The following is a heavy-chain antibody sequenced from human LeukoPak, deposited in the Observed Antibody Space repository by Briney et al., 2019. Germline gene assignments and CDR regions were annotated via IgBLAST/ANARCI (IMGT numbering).Heavy chain of an antibody. D-gene: IGHD2-8*01. Sequence: PGGSLRLSCAASGFTFSNYGMHWVRQAPGKGLELVAFIWYDGSNRYYADSVKGRFTISSDNSENTLFLQMSGLRTEDTAVSYCAKDPLGFCTRATCRYLDSWGQGTLVTVSS. CDR3: AKDPLGFCTRATCRYLDS. CDR2: IWYDGSNR. CDR1: GFTFSNYG. J-gene: IGHJ4*02. V-gene: IGHV3-30*02.